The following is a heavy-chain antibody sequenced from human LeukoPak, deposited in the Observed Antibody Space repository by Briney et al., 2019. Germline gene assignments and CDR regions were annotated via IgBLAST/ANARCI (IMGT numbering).Heavy chain of an antibody. CDR1: GGSISSYY. V-gene: IGHV4-59*01. Sequence: PSETLSLTCTVSGGSISSYYWSWIRQPPGKGLEWIGYIYYSGSTNYNPSLKSRVTISVDTSKNQFSLKLSSVTAADTAVYYCARERAYYWYFDLWGRGTLVTVSS. J-gene: IGHJ2*01. CDR3: ARERAYYWYFDL. CDR2: IYYSGST.